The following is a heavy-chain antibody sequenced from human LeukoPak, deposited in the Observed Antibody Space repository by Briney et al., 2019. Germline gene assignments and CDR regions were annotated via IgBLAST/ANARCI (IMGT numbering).Heavy chain of an antibody. CDR2: IYYSGST. V-gene: IGHV4-61*01. CDR3: ARVAREGPADDYGVTGYYYMDV. CDR1: SGSISTSNYY. Sequence: SETLSLTCTVSSGSISTSNYYWSWIRQPPGKGLEWIGYIYYSGSTNYNPSLKSRVTISVDTSKNQFSLKLSSVTAADTAVYYCARVAREGPADDYGVTGYYYMDVWGKGTTVTVSS. J-gene: IGHJ6*03. D-gene: IGHD4-17*01.